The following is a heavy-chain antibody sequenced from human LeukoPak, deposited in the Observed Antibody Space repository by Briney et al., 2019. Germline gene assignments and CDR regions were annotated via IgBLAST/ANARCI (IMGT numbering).Heavy chain of an antibody. V-gene: IGHV1-18*01. J-gene: IGHJ6*02. CDR1: GYTFTSYG. D-gene: IGHD5-12*01. CDR3: ARVEARGSSGYDYDYYYGMDV. CDR2: ISAYNGNT. Sequence: ASVKVSCKASGYTFTSYGISWVRQAPGQGLEWMGWISAYNGNTNYAQKLQGRVTMTTDTSTSTAYMELRSMRSDDTAVYYCARVEARGSSGYDYDYYYGMDVWGQGTTVTVSS.